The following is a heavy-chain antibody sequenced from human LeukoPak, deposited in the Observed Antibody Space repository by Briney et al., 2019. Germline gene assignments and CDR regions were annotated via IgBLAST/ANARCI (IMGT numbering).Heavy chain of an antibody. D-gene: IGHD5-24*01. Sequence: SETLSLTCTVSGGSISSYYWSWIRQPPAKGLEGIWYIYYSGSTNYNPSLKSRVTISVDTSKNQFSLKLSSVTDADMAVYHCARAVEMASFWSFDYWGQGTLVTVSS. CDR1: GGSISSYY. V-gene: IGHV4-59*01. CDR3: ARAVEMASFWSFDY. CDR2: IYYSGST. J-gene: IGHJ4*02.